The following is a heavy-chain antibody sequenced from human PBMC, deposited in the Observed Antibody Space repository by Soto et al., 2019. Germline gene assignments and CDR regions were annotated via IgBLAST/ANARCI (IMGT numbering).Heavy chain of an antibody. Sequence: GGSLRLSCAASGFTFSSYAMSWVRQAPGKGLEWVSAISGSGGSTYYADSVKGRFTISRDNSKNTLYLQMNSLRAEDTAVYYCAKGAVCFYKLVSYYCYMDVWGKGTTVTVSS. CDR2: ISGSGGST. D-gene: IGHD3-10*01. J-gene: IGHJ6*03. CDR1: GFTFSSYA. CDR3: AKGAVCFYKLVSYYCYMDV. V-gene: IGHV3-23*01.